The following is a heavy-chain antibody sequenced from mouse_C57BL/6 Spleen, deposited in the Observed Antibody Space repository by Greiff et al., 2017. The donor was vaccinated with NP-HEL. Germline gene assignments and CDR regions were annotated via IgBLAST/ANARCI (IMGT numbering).Heavy chain of an antibody. J-gene: IGHJ2*01. CDR1: GYAFTNYL. Sequence: QVQLQQSGAELVRPGTSVKVSCKASGYAFTNYLIEWVKQRPGQGLEWIGVINPGSGGTNYNEKFKGKATLTADKSSSTAYMQLSSLTSEDSAVYFWARGTTVASDYWGQGTTLTVSS. CDR3: ARGTTVASDY. CDR2: INPGSGGT. D-gene: IGHD1-1*01. V-gene: IGHV1-54*01.